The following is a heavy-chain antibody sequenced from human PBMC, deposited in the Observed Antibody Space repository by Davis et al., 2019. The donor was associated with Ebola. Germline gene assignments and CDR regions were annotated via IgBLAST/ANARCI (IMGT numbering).Heavy chain of an antibody. Sequence: MPSETLSLTCTVSGGSISTYCWNWIRQPPGKGLEWIGYICHTGNNYNPSLKSRVTISLDTSKNQFSLKLTSVTAADTAVYYCARAFAPPLWAYYFDFWGQGSLVTVSS. CDR1: GGSISTYC. D-gene: IGHD3-16*01. J-gene: IGHJ4*02. V-gene: IGHV4-59*01. CDR3: ARAFAPPLWAYYFDF. CDR2: ICHTGN.